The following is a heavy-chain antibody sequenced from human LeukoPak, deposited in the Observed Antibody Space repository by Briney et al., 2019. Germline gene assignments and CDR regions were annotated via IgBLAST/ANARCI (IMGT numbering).Heavy chain of an antibody. D-gene: IGHD3-16*01. CDR1: GGSISDSY. V-gene: IGHV4-59*01. CDR2: VSNSGQP. J-gene: IGHJ5*02. Sequence: SETPSLTCTVSGGSISDSYWSWIRQSPGKGLEWIGYVSNSGQPDYSPSLKSRVTILADTSKNQWSLILNSVTAADTAVYYCARDFGETSLPNWFDPWGQGTLVIVSS. CDR3: ARDFGETSLPNWFDP.